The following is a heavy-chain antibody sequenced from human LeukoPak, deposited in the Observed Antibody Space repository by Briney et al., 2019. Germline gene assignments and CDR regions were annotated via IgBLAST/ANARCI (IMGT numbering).Heavy chain of an antibody. CDR2: MNPNSGNG. V-gene: IGHV1-8*03. CDR1: GYAFTSYD. D-gene: IGHD6-19*01. CDR3: ARELWRDDI. J-gene: IGHJ3*02. Sequence: ASVKVSCKASGYAFTSYDINWVRQATGQGLEWMGYMNPNSGNGGYAQKFQGRVTITTDTSISTAYMELSGLTSEDTAVYYCARELWRDDIWGQGTLVTVSS.